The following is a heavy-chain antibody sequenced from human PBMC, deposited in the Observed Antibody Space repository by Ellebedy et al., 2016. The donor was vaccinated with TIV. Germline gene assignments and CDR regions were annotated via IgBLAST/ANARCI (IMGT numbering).Heavy chain of an antibody. CDR3: AFMWRYSYGLDY. Sequence: GESLKISCAASGFSFSNYAMSWVRQAPGKGLEWVSSISTSSSYIYYADSVKGRFTISRDNAKNSLYLQMNSLRAEDTAVYYCAFMWRYSYGLDYWGQGTLVTVSS. V-gene: IGHV3-21*01. D-gene: IGHD5-18*01. CDR2: ISTSSSYI. CDR1: GFSFSNYA. J-gene: IGHJ4*02.